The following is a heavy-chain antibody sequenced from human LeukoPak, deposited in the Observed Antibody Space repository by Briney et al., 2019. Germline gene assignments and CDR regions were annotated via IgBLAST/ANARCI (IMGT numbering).Heavy chain of an antibody. D-gene: IGHD5-12*01. Sequence: GRSLRLSCAGSGFTFSTYAMHWVRQAPGKGLEWVALFSYDGSTQRYADSVKGRFTISRDNSKHTLYLQMNSLRAEDTALYYCAQDYSGYDLSAGYWGQGTLVTVSS. CDR2: FSYDGSTQ. V-gene: IGHV3-30-3*01. J-gene: IGHJ4*02. CDR1: GFTFSTYA. CDR3: AQDYSGYDLSAGY.